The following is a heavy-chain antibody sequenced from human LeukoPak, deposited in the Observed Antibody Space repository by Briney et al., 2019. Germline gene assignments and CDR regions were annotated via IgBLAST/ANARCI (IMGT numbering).Heavy chain of an antibody. Sequence: PSETLSLTCTVSGGSISSSSYYWGWIRQPPGKGLEWIGSIYYSGSTYYNPSLKSRVTISVDTSKNQFSLRLSSVTAADTAVYYCARGPRWSGYLNYYYYGMDVWGQGTTVTVSS. J-gene: IGHJ6*02. D-gene: IGHD3-3*01. CDR2: IYYSGST. CDR3: ARGPRWSGYLNYYYYGMDV. CDR1: GGSISSSSYY. V-gene: IGHV4-39*01.